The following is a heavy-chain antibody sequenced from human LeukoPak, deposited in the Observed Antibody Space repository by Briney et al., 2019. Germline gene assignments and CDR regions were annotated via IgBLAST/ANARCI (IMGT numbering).Heavy chain of an antibody. Sequence: PSETLSPTCTVSGDSISTYYWSWIRQSPGKGLEWIAYIYYRGTTNYNPSLKSRVTISADTSKTQFSLILSSVTAADTAVYYCVSSSPRYCTGGTCYSYRGYDYWGQGALVTVSS. CDR2: IYYRGTT. CDR1: GDSISTYY. J-gene: IGHJ4*02. V-gene: IGHV4-59*01. D-gene: IGHD2-15*01. CDR3: VSSSPRYCTGGTCYSYRGYDY.